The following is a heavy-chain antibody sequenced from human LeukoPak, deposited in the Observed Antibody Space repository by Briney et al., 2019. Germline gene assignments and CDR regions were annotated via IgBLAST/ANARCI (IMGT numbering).Heavy chain of an antibody. CDR2: IYNGGTT. Sequence: PGGSLRLSCAASGFMFSSYAMSWVRQAPGKGLEWVSVIYNGGTTKYADSVKGRFIISRDNSRNMLYLQMNSLRVEDTAVYYCARWPTMGGRWGQGTLVTVSS. CDR1: GFMFSSYA. J-gene: IGHJ4*02. D-gene: IGHD3-16*01. V-gene: IGHV3-66*01. CDR3: ARWPTMGGR.